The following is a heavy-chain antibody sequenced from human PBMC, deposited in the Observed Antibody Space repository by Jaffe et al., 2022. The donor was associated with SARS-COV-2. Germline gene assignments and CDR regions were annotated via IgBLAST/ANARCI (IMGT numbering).Heavy chain of an antibody. D-gene: IGHD4-17*01. CDR2: ISGNNGNT. CDR1: GYTFTSHG. V-gene: IGHV1-18*04. Sequence: QVQLVQSGVEVKKPGASVKVSCKASGYTFTSHGISWVRQAPGQGLEWMGWISGNNGNTNYAQEFQGRVTMTTDTSTSTAYMELMGLRSDDTAVYYCARGVGWSTVTTHPFDYWGQGTLVTVSS. J-gene: IGHJ4*02. CDR3: ARGVGWSTVTTHPFDY.